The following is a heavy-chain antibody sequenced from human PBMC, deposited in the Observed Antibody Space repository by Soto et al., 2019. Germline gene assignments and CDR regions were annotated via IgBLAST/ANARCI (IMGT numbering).Heavy chain of an antibody. CDR1: GYSFTSYW. V-gene: IGHV5-51*01. D-gene: IGHD3-3*01. Sequence: GESLKISCKGSGYSFTSYWIGWVRQMPGKGLEWMGIIYPGDSDTRYSPSFQGQVTISADKSISTAYLQWSSLKASDTAMYYCARSRIFGVVITNWYFDLWGRGTLVTVSS. CDR3: ARSRIFGVVITNWYFDL. J-gene: IGHJ2*01. CDR2: IYPGDSDT.